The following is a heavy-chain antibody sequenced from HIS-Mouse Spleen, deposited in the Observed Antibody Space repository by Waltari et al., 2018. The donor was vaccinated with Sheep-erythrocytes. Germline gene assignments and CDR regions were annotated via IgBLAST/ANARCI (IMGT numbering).Heavy chain of an antibody. CDR3: AKRYSGSYYYYYYYGMDV. CDR1: GFTFSSYG. CDR2: ISYDGSNK. D-gene: IGHD1-26*01. Sequence: QVQLVESGGGVVQPGRSLRLSCAASGFTFSSYGMHWVRQAPGKGLEWVAVISYDGSNKYYADSVKGRFTISRDNSKNTLYLQMNSLRAEDKAVYYCAKRYSGSYYYYYYYGMDVWGQGTTVTVSS. V-gene: IGHV3-30*18. J-gene: IGHJ6*02.